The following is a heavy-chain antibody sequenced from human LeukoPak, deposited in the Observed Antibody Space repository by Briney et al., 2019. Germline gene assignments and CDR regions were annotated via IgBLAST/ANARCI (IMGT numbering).Heavy chain of an antibody. J-gene: IGHJ4*02. CDR3: ATEAYSYGYLVFDY. Sequence: EASVKVSCKVSGYTLTELSMHWVRQAPGKGLEWMVGFDPEDGETIYAQKFQGRVTMTEDTSTDTAYMELSSLRSEDTAVYYCATEAYSYGYLVFDYWGQGTLVTVSS. V-gene: IGHV1-24*01. CDR2: FDPEDGET. CDR1: GYTLTELS. D-gene: IGHD5-18*01.